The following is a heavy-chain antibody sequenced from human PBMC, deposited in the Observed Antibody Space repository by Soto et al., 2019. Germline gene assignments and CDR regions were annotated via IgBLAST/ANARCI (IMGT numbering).Heavy chain of an antibody. CDR1: GYTFTSYG. D-gene: IGHD3-3*01. J-gene: IGHJ2*01. V-gene: IGHV1-18*04. Sequence: ASVKVSCKASGYTFTSYGISWVRQAPGQGLEWMGWISAYNGNTNYAQKLQGRVTMTTDTSTSTAYMELRSLRSDDTAVYYCAKDLGPTYYDFWSGYYSGLWGRGTLVTVSS. CDR2: ISAYNGNT. CDR3: AKDLGPTYYDFWSGYYSGL.